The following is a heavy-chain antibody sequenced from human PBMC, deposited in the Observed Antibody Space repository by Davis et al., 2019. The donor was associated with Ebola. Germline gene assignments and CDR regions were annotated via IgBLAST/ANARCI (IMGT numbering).Heavy chain of an antibody. Sequence: GESLKISCAASGFTFSNFWMSWVRQAPGKGLEWVAIIKEDGSEKYFVDSVKGRFTISRDNAKNSLHMQMNSLRDEDTAMYFCARTVGSEWWLGWFDPWGQGTLVALSS. CDR2: IKEDGSEK. V-gene: IGHV3-7*01. J-gene: IGHJ5*02. CDR1: GFTFSNFW. D-gene: IGHD2-15*01. CDR3: ARTVGSEWWLGWFDP.